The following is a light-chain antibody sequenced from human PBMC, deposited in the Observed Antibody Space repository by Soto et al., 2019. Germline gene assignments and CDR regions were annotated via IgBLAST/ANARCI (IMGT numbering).Light chain of an antibody. CDR1: QSVSSN. CDR2: GAS. CDR3: QQYNNWPPWT. J-gene: IGKJ1*01. V-gene: IGKV3-15*01. Sequence: EIVMTQSPATLSVSPGERATLSCRASQSVSSNLAWYQQIPGQAPRLLIYGASTRATGIPARFSGSGSGIEFTLTISSLQSEDFGVYYCQQYNNWPPWTFGQGTKVEIK.